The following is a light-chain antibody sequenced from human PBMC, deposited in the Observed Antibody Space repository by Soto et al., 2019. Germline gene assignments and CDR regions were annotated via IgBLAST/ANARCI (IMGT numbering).Light chain of an antibody. J-gene: IGKJ5*01. V-gene: IGKV1-9*01. CDR3: QQVYNYPMT. CDR1: QGISSY. CDR2: AAS. Sequence: DIQLTQSPSFLSASVGDRVTITCRANQGISSYSAWYQQKPGKAPKLLIYAASTLQSGIPSRFSGSGSGTEFTLTISSLQPEDFATYYCQQVYNYPMTFGQGTRLEIK.